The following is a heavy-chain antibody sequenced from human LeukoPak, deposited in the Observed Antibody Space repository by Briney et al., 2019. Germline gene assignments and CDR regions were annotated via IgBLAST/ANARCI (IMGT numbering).Heavy chain of an antibody. Sequence: PGGSLRLSCAASGFTFSSYAMHWVRQAPGKGLEWVAVISYDGSNKYYADSVKGRFTISRDNSKNTLYLQMNSLRAEDTAVYYCARDHVGPFDYWGQGTLVTVS. J-gene: IGHJ4*02. CDR3: ARDHVGPFDY. CDR2: ISYDGSNK. CDR1: GFTFSSYA. D-gene: IGHD1-26*01. V-gene: IGHV3-30-3*01.